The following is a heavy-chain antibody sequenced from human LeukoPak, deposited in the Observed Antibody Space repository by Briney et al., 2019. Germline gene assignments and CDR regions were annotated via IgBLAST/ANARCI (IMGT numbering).Heavy chain of an antibody. J-gene: IGHJ4*02. Sequence: GASVKVSCKASGGTFSSYAISWVRQAPGQGLEWMGGIIPIFGTANYAQKFQGRVTITADESTSTAYMELSSLRSEDTAVYYCARGPRDVDTAMVTNYYFDYWGQGTLVTVSS. D-gene: IGHD5-18*01. CDR2: IIPIFGTA. CDR3: ARGPRDVDTAMVTNYYFDY. CDR1: GGTFSSYA. V-gene: IGHV1-69*13.